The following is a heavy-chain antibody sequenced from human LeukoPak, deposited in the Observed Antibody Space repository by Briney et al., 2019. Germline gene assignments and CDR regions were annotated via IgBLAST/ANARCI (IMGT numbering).Heavy chain of an antibody. J-gene: IGHJ4*02. V-gene: IGHV3-53*01. CDR3: ARGETSSYDY. CDR2: IYSGGNT. D-gene: IGHD2-2*01. CDR1: VVTASINY. Sequence: GGSLRLSCAASVVTASINYMSWGRQAPGKGLEWVSVIYSGGNTYYADSVKGRFTISRDNSKKTVYLQRNSLRAEETAVYYCARGETSSYDYWGQGTLVTVSS.